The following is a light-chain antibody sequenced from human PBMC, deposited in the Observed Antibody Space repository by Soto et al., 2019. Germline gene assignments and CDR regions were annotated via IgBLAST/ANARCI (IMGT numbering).Light chain of an antibody. V-gene: IGLV2-14*01. CDR3: SSYPTSNTYV. J-gene: IGLJ1*01. CDR1: SSDIGVYNY. Sequence: QSALTQPASVSGSPGQSITFSCTGTSSDIGVYNYVSWYQQHPGKAPKLMIYEVNNRPSGVSNRFSGSKSGNTASLTISGLQAADEADYYCSSYPTSNTYVFGTGTKVTAL. CDR2: EVN.